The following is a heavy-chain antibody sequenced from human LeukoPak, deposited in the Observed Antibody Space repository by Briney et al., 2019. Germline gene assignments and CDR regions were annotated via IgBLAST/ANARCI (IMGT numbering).Heavy chain of an antibody. J-gene: IGHJ4*02. CDR3: ASGLGYCSGGSCCGVGYYFDY. CDR2: INPSGGST. CDR1: GYTFTSYH. D-gene: IGHD2-15*01. V-gene: IGHV1-46*01. Sequence: ASVKVSCKASGYTFTSYHMHWVRQAPGQGLQWMGIINPSGGSTTYAQKFQGRVTMTRDMSTSTVYMELSSLRSEDTAVYYCASGLGYCSGGSCCGVGYYFDYWGQGTLVTVSS.